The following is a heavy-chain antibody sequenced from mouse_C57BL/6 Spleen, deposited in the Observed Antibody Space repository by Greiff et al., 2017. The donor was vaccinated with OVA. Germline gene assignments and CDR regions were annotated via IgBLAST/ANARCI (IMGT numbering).Heavy chain of an antibody. CDR2: IDPENGDT. CDR3: TSNYGAMDY. CDR1: GFNIKDDY. V-gene: IGHV14-4*01. D-gene: IGHD2-1*01. Sequence: EVMLVESGAELVRPGASVKLSCTASGFNIKDDYMHWVKQRPEQGLEWIGWIDPENGDTEYASKFQGKATITADTSSNTAYLQLSSLTSEDTAVYYCTSNYGAMDYWGQGTSVTVSS. J-gene: IGHJ4*01.